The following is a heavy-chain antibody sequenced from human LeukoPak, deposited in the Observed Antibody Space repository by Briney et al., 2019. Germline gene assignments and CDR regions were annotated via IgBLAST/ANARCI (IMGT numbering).Heavy chain of an antibody. D-gene: IGHD1-14*01. CDR1: GFTFSSYS. Sequence: GGSLRLSCAASGFTFSSYSMNWVRQAPGKGLEWVSSISSSSSYIYYADSVKGRFTISRDNAKNSLYLQMNSLRAADTAVYYCAREVGSRLNNCYDPWGQGTLVTVSS. CDR2: ISSSSSYI. V-gene: IGHV3-21*01. CDR3: AREVGSRLNNCYDP. J-gene: IGHJ5*02.